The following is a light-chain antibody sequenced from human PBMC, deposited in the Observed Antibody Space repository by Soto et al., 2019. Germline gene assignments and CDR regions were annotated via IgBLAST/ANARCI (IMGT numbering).Light chain of an antibody. CDR2: EVT. Sequence: QSALTQPPSASGSPGQSVTVSCTGTSNDVGRYNYVSWYQQHPGKVPKLIIYEVTKRPSGVPNRFSGSKSGNTASLTVSGLQAEDEADYYCSSYAGSTTLGVFGTGTKVTVL. V-gene: IGLV2-8*01. CDR1: SNDVGRYNY. J-gene: IGLJ1*01. CDR3: SSYAGSTTLGV.